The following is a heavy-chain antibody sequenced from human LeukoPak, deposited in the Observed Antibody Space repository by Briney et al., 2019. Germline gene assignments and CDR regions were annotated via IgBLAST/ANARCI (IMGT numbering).Heavy chain of an antibody. J-gene: IGHJ6*02. CDR1: GFTFSSYA. CDR3: AKDDYGDSLGSMDV. Sequence: GGSLRLSCAASGFTFSSYAMRWVRQAPGKGLDWVAFISYDGSNKYYADSVKGRFTISRDNSKNTLYLQMNSLRAEDTAVYYCAKDDYGDSLGSMDVWGQGTTVTVSS. D-gene: IGHD4-17*01. V-gene: IGHV3-30*18. CDR2: ISYDGSNK.